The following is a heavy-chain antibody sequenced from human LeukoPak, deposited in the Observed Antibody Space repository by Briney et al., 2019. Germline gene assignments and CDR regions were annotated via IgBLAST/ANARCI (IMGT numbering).Heavy chain of an antibody. CDR2: ISGGGVTT. J-gene: IGHJ2*01. V-gene: IGHV3-23*01. CDR1: GFTFSSYA. D-gene: IGHD6-19*01. Sequence: GGSLRLSCAASGFTFSSYAMNWVRQAPGKGLEWVSAISGGGVTTYYADSMKGRFAISRDNSKNTLYLQMNSLRAEDTAVYYCAKARAVWYFGLWGRGTLVTVSS. CDR3: AKARAVWYFGL.